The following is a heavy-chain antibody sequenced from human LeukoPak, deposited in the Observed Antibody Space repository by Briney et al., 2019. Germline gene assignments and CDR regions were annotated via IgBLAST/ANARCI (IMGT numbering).Heavy chain of an antibody. CDR1: GFTFTNAW. J-gene: IGHJ4*02. CDR3: AKNETSVNFDL. V-gene: IGHV3-15*01. Sequence: GGSLRLSCAASGFTFTNAWMSWVRQAPGKGLEWVGHIKSKTDGGTTDYAAPVKGRFIISRDDSKHTLYLQMNSLKTDDTALYYCAKNETSVNFDLWGQGNLGTLSS. CDR2: IKSKTDGGTT.